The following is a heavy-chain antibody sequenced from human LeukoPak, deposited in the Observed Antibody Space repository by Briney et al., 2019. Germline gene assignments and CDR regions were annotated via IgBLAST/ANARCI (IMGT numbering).Heavy chain of an antibody. CDR3: ARGEGYCSSTSCYSWFDP. J-gene: IGHJ5*02. CDR2: INHSGST. Sequence: SETLSLTCAVYGGSFSGYYWSWIRQPPGKGLEWIGEINHSGSTNYNPFLKSRVTISVDTSKNQFSLKLSSVTAADTAVYYCARGEGYCSSTSCYSWFDPWGQGTLVTVSS. D-gene: IGHD2-2*02. CDR1: GGSFSGYY. V-gene: IGHV4-34*01.